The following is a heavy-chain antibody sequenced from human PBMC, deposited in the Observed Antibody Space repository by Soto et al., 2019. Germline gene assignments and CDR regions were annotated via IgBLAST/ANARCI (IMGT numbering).Heavy chain of an antibody. CDR2: ISYDGSNK. V-gene: IGHV3-30*18. D-gene: IGHD3-22*01. CDR3: AKDLISRWDTYYYDSSGSKTHAFDI. CDR1: GFTFSSYG. J-gene: IGHJ3*02. Sequence: GGSLRLSCAASGFTFSSYGMHWVRQAPGKGLEWVAVISYDGSNKYYADSVKGRFTISRDNSKNTLYLQMNSLRAEDTAVYYCAKDLISRWDTYYYDSSGSKTHAFDIWGQGTMVTVSS.